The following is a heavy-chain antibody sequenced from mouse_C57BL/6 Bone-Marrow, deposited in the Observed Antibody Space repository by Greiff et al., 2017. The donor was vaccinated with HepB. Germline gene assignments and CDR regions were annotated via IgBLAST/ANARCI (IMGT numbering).Heavy chain of an antibody. Sequence: QVQLQQPGAELVMPGASVKLSCKASGYTFTSYWMHWVKQRPGQGLEWIGEIDPSDSYTNYNQKFKGKSTLTVDKSSSTAYMQLSSLTSEDSAVYDCARFPIYDGYYLDYWGQGTTLTVSS. CDR2: IDPSDSYT. CDR3: ARFPIYDGYYLDY. J-gene: IGHJ2*01. CDR1: GYTFTSYW. V-gene: IGHV1-69*01. D-gene: IGHD2-3*01.